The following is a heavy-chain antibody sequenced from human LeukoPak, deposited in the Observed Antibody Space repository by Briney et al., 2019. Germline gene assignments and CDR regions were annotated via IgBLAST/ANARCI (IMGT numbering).Heavy chain of an antibody. J-gene: IGHJ4*02. Sequence: GGSLRLSCAASGFTFSSYDMHWVRQATGKGLEWVSAIGTAGDTYYPGSVKGRFTISRENVKNSLYLQMNSLRAGDTAVYYCARDASGGLLDYWGQGTLVTVSS. CDR1: GFTFSSYD. CDR2: IGTAGDT. V-gene: IGHV3-13*01. CDR3: ARDASGGLLDY. D-gene: IGHD5-12*01.